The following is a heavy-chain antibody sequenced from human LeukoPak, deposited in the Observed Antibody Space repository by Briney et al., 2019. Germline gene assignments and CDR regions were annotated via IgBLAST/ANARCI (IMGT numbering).Heavy chain of an antibody. CDR1: GFTFSGYG. CDR3: VRGGGSTCYN. CDR2: IWNDGSNK. J-gene: IGHJ4*02. D-gene: IGHD2-15*01. Sequence: PGGSLSLSCAASGFTFSGYGMHWVRQAPGKGLEWVAVIWNDGSNKYYADSVKGRFTISRDNSKNTLYLQMNSLRVEDTAVYYCVRGGGSTCYNWGQGTLFTVSS. V-gene: IGHV3-33*08.